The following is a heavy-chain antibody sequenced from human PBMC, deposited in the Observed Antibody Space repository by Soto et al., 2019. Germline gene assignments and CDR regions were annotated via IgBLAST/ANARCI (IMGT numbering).Heavy chain of an antibody. D-gene: IGHD3-9*01. J-gene: IGHJ4*02. CDR3: AIDASVDGRHPPSFAY. Sequence: PGGSLRLSCAASGFTFSSHPMHWVRQSPGKGLEHVAVINQEGDTTEYADSVKGRFTISRDNSKNTLFLQLGSVRDDDMAVYYCAIDASVDGRHPPSFAYWAQGTQFT. CDR2: INQEGDTT. V-gene: IGHV3-64*02. CDR1: GFTFSSHP.